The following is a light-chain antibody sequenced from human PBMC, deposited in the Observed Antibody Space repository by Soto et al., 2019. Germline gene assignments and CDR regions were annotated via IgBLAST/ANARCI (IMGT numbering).Light chain of an antibody. CDR1: QSVSSSY. J-gene: IGKJ5*01. V-gene: IGKV3-20*01. CDR2: AAS. Sequence: EIVWTQSPGTLSLSPGERATLSCRASQSVSSSYLAWYQQKPGQAPRLLIYAASRRATGIPDRFSGGGSGTDFTLTISRLEPEDIAVFYCQQYAESPITFGQGTRLEI. CDR3: QQYAESPIT.